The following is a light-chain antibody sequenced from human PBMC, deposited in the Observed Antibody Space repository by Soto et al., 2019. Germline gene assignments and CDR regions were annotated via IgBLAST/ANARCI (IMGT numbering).Light chain of an antibody. J-gene: IGLJ3*02. CDR3: RSYTSSSTLV. CDR2: DVS. CDR1: SSDVGGYNY. Sequence: QSVLTQPASVSGSPGQSITISCTGTSSDVGGYNYVSWYQQHPGKAPKLMIYDVSNRPSGVSNRFSGSKSGNTASLTISRLQAEDEADYYCRSYTSSSTLVFGGGTQLTVL. V-gene: IGLV2-14*01.